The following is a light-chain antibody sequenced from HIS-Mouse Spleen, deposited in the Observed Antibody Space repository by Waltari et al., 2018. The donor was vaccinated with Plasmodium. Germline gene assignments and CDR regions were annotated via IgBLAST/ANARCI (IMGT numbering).Light chain of an antibody. CDR1: PSVSSSY. Sequence: IVLTQSPCTLSLSPGERATLSCRASPSVSSSYLAWYQQKPGQAPRPLIYGASSRATGIPDRFSGSGSGTDFTLTISRLEPEDFAVYYCQQYGSSPYTFGQGTKLEIK. J-gene: IGKJ2*01. CDR3: QQYGSSPYT. V-gene: IGKV3-20*01. CDR2: GAS.